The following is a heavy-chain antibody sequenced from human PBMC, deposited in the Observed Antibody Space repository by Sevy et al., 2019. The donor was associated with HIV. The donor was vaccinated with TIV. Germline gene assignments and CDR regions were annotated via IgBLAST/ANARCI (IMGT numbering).Heavy chain of an antibody. CDR2: IYYNGNI. CDR1: GGSITSLY. V-gene: IGHV4-59*08. J-gene: IGHJ4*02. CDR3: AGENAWGRDYS. Sequence: SETLSLTCTVSGGSITSLYWNWIRQPPGKGLEWIANIYYNGNINYNPSLKSRVTLSLDTSKNQFSLGLSSVTAADTAMYYCAGENAWGRDYSWGQGTLVTVSS. D-gene: IGHD1-26*01.